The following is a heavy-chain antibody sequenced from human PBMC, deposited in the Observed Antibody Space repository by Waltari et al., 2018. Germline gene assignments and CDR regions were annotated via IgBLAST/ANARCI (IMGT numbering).Heavy chain of an antibody. J-gene: IGHJ6*02. CDR3: ARGAARLYYYYYGMDV. Sequence: QVQLQQWGAGLLKPSETLSLTCAVYGGSFSGYYWSWIRQPPGKGLEWIGEINHSGSTNYNPSLKSRGTISVDTSKNQFSLKVSSVTAADTAVYYCARGAARLYYYYYGMDVWGQGTTVTVSS. D-gene: IGHD6-6*01. V-gene: IGHV4-34*01. CDR1: GGSFSGYY. CDR2: INHSGST.